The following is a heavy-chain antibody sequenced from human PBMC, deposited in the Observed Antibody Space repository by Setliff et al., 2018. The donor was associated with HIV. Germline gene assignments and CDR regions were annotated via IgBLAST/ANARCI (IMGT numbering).Heavy chain of an antibody. J-gene: IGHJ6*02. V-gene: IGHV4-59*11. CDR3: ARVGDSRSTYGMDV. Sequence: TSETLSLTCTVSGGSISSHYWSWIRQPPGKGLEWIGSIYYSGSTNYNPSLKSRVTISVDTSKNQFSLKLSSVTAADTAVYYCARVGDSRSTYGMDVWGQGTTVTVSS. CDR2: IYYSGST. D-gene: IGHD6-13*01. CDR1: GGSISSHY.